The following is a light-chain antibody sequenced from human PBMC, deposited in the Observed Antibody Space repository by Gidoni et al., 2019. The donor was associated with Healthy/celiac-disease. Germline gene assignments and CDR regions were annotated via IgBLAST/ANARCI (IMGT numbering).Light chain of an antibody. Sequence: QSALTQPRSVSGSPGQSVTISCIGTSSDVGGYHYVSWYQQHPGKAPKLMIYDVSKRPSGVPDRFSGSKSGNTASLTISGLQGEDEAEYYCCSYAGRYKPNYVFGTGTRVAVL. V-gene: IGLV2-11*01. CDR1: SSDVGGYHY. CDR3: CSYAGRYKPNYV. J-gene: IGLJ1*01. CDR2: DVS.